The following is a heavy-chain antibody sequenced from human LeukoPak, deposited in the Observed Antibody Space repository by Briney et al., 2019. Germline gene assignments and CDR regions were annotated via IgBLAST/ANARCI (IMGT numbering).Heavy chain of an antibody. CDR2: ARNRGIGYTT. J-gene: IGHJ4*02. CDR3: ARIMRVDYGTYYFDY. V-gene: IGHV3-72*01. D-gene: IGHD4/OR15-4a*01. Sequence: SGGSLRLSCAASGFTFSDHYIDWVRQAPGKGLEWVGRARNRGIGYTTQYAASVKGRFTFSRDDSENTVYLQMNSLKTEDTAVYFCARIMRVDYGTYYFDYWGQGTLVTVSS. CDR1: GFTFSDHY.